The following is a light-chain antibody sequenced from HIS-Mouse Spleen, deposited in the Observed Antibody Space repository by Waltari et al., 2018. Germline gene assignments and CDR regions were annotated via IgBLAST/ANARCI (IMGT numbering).Light chain of an antibody. CDR1: SSNIGSNT. V-gene: IGLV1-44*01. J-gene: IGLJ3*02. CDR3: AAWDDSLNGWV. CDR2: SNN. Sequence: QSVLTQPPSASGTPGQRVTISCSGSSSNIGSNTVNWYQQPPGTAPKLLIYSNNQPPSGVPYRFSGSKSGTSASLAISGLQSEDEADYYCAAWDDSLNGWVFGGGTKLTVL.